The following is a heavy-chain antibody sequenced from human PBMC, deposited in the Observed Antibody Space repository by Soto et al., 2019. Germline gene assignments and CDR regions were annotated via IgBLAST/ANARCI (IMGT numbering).Heavy chain of an antibody. CDR3: ARAHVVLWFGELSGWFDP. V-gene: IGHV4-4*02. Sequence: QVQLQESGPGLVKPSGTLSLTCAVSSGSISSSNWWSWFRQPPGRGLVWMGEIDHSGSTNYNQSLKSRVTISVDKSKNHSSVKLSSVTAADTAVYYCARAHVVLWFGELSGWFDPWGQGTLVTVSS. CDR2: IDHSGST. D-gene: IGHD3-10*01. CDR1: SGSISSSNW. J-gene: IGHJ5*02.